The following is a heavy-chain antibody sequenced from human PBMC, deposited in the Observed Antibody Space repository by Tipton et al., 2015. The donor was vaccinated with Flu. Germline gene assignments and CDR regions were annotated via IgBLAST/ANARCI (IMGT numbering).Heavy chain of an antibody. CDR2: IYYSGST. CDR1: GGSISSSSYY. Sequence: TLSLTCTVSGGSISSSSYYWGWIRQPPGKGLEWIGSIYYSGSTYYNPSLKSRVTLSVDTSKNQFSLKLSSVTAADTAVYYCARDSTGYYSPDYVDYWGQGTLVTVSS. V-gene: IGHV4-39*07. CDR3: ARDSTGYYSPDYVDY. J-gene: IGHJ4*02. D-gene: IGHD3-9*01.